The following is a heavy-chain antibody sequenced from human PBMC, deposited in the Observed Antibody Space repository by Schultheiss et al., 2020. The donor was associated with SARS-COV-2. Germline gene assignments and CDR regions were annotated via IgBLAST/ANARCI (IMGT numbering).Heavy chain of an antibody. V-gene: IGHV3-13*01. J-gene: IGHJ4*02. D-gene: IGHD2-2*01. Sequence: GGSLRLSCAASGFTFDDYAMHWVRQAPGKGLEWVSAIGTAGDTYYPGSVKGRFTISRENAKNSLYLQMNSLRAEDTAVYYCALPRYCSSTSCAPFDYWGQGTLVTVSS. CDR2: IGTAGDT. CDR1: GFTFDDYA. CDR3: ALPRYCSSTSCAPFDY.